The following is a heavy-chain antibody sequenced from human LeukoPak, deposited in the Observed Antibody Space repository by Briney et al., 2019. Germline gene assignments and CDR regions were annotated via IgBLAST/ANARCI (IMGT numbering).Heavy chain of an antibody. D-gene: IGHD3-10*01. Sequence: QPGGSLRLSCAASGFTFSSYSMNGVRHAPGKGLEGVSYITSSSSTMYYADSVKGRFTISRDNAKNSLYLQMKSLRAEDTAVYYCAREGYYGSGLYYYYYMDVWGKGTTVTVSS. J-gene: IGHJ6*03. CDR3: AREGYYGSGLYYYYYMDV. V-gene: IGHV3-48*01. CDR2: ITSSSSTM. CDR1: GFTFSSYS.